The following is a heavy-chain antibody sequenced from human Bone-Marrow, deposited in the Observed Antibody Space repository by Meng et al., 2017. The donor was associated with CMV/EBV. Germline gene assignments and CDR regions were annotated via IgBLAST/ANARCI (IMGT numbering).Heavy chain of an antibody. CDR3: AREAPNWYFDL. J-gene: IGHJ2*01. V-gene: IGHV1-46*01. Sequence: SCKASGYTFTTYGLSWVRQAPGQGREWVGIINPSDSGTSYAQKFQGRVTMTRDTSTNTVYMELSSLRSQDTAVFYCAREAPNWYFDLWGRGTLVTVSS. D-gene: IGHD2-8*01. CDR2: INPSDSGT. CDR1: GYTFTTYG.